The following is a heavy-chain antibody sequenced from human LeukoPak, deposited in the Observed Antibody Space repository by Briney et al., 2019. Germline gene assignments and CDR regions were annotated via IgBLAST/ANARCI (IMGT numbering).Heavy chain of an antibody. CDR1: GFTFNSYA. V-gene: IGHV3-23*01. Sequence: GGSVRLSCSASGFTFNSYAMIWLAQALGKGRMWFSAISGSDGSTYYAASVNGRSTISRDNSKKTPYLKMNSLRAEDTAVYYCAKSGTPGYSSSWYPNWFEPWGQGTLVTVSS. CDR2: ISGSDGST. J-gene: IGHJ5*02. CDR3: AKSGTPGYSSSWYPNWFEP. D-gene: IGHD6-13*01.